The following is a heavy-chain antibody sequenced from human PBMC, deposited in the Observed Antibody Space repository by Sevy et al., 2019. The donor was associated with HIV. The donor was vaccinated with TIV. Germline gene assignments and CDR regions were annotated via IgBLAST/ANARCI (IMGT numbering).Heavy chain of an antibody. V-gene: IGHV4-4*07. CDR3: AGGGIAVAGPYYYYYYGMDV. D-gene: IGHD6-19*01. CDR1: GGSISSYY. Sequence: SETLSLTCTVSGGSISSYYWSWIRQPAGKGLEWIGCIYTSGSTNYNPSLKSRVTMSVDTSKNQFSLKLSSVTAADTAVYYCAGGGIAVAGPYYYYYYGMDVWGQGTTVTVSS. CDR2: IYTSGST. J-gene: IGHJ6*02.